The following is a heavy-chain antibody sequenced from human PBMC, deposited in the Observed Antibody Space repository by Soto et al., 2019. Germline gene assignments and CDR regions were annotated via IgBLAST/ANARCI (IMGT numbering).Heavy chain of an antibody. J-gene: IGHJ2*01. CDR3: ARGIMHLTNDWYFAL. Sequence: QVQLQESGPGLVKPSETLSLTCTVSGGSISGGVHSWSWIRQPPGKGLEWIGHIFDSGSTYYNPSLKSRLTISGDTSKNQFSLRLSSVTAADTAVYYCARGIMHLTNDWYFALWGRGTLVTVSS. CDR2: IFDSGST. D-gene: IGHD2-8*01. CDR1: GGSISGGVHS. V-gene: IGHV4-30-4*01.